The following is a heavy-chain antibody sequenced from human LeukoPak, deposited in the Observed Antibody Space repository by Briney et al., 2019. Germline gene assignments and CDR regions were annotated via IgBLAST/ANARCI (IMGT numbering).Heavy chain of an antibody. Sequence: SETLSLTCTVSGGSISSYYWIWIRQPAGKGLEWIGHIYSSGRSNYNPSLKSRVTMSVDMSKNQFSLKLSSVTAADTAVYYCARGPYSNYLGIYFDYWGQGTLVTVSS. V-gene: IGHV4-4*07. CDR2: IYSSGRS. J-gene: IGHJ4*02. D-gene: IGHD4-11*01. CDR3: ARGPYSNYLGIYFDY. CDR1: GGSISSYY.